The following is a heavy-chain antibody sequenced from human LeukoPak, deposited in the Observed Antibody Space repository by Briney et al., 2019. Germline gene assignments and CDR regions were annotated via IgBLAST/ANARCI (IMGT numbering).Heavy chain of an antibody. V-gene: IGHV1-3*01. J-gene: IGHJ3*02. Sequence: GASVKVSCKASGYTFTSYAMHWVRQAPGQRLEWMGWINAGNGNTKYSQKFQGRVTITRDTSASTAYMELSSLRSEDTAVYYCARRQLVRDAFDIWGQGTMVTVSS. CDR3: ARRQLVRDAFDI. CDR1: GYTFTSYA. CDR2: INAGNGNT. D-gene: IGHD6-13*01.